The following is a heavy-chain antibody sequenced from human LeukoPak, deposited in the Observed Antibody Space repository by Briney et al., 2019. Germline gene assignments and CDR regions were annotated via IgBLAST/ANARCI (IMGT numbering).Heavy chain of an antibody. D-gene: IGHD3-3*01. CDR2: ISATGLST. J-gene: IGHJ4*02. CDR1: DFAFTSSG. V-gene: IGHV3-23*01. Sequence: GGSLRLSCTASDFAFTSSGMSWVRQVPGTGLEWVSFISATGLSTYYADSVKGRFTVSRDNSKNTLYLQMNSLRAADTAVYYCAKAKRFLEWLLDYWGQGTLVTVSS. CDR3: AKAKRFLEWLLDY.